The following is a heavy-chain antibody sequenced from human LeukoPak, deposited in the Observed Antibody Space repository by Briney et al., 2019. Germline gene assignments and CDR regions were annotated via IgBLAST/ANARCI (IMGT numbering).Heavy chain of an antibody. D-gene: IGHD5-24*01. CDR3: ARGRWLPRDAFDI. V-gene: IGHV3-48*03. CDR1: GFTFSSYE. J-gene: IGHJ3*02. Sequence: GGSLRLSCAASGFTFSSYEMNWVRQAPGKGLEWVSYISSSGSTIYYADSVKGRFTISRDNAKNSLYPQMNSLRAEDTAVYYCARGRWLPRDAFDIWGQGTMVTASS. CDR2: ISSSGSTI.